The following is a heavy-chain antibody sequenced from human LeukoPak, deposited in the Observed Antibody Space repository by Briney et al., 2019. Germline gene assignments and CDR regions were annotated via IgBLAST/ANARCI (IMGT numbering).Heavy chain of an antibody. Sequence: SVEVSCKASGGTFSSYAISWVRQAPGQGLEGMGGIIPIFGTANYAQKFQGRVTITTDESTSTAYMELSSLRSEDTAVYYCARESLSAVGATGLFDYWGQGTLVTVSS. V-gene: IGHV1-69*05. CDR1: GGTFSSYA. CDR2: IIPIFGTA. CDR3: ARESLSAVGATGLFDY. J-gene: IGHJ4*02. D-gene: IGHD1-26*01.